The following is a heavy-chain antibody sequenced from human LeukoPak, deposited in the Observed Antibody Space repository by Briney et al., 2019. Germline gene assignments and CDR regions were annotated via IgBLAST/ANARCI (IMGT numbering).Heavy chain of an antibody. V-gene: IGHV1-2*02. D-gene: IGHD5-18*01. Sequence: ASVKVSCKASGYTFTGYYIHWVRQAPGQGLEWMGWINPSGGDTNYAQKFQGRVTMTRDTSISTAYMELSRLRSDDTAVYYCARRGDTAADYWGQGTKVTVSS. J-gene: IGHJ4*02. CDR2: INPSGGDT. CDR1: GYTFTGYY. CDR3: ARRGDTAADY.